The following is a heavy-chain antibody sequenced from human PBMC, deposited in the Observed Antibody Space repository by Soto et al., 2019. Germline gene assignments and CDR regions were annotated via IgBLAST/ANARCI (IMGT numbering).Heavy chain of an antibody. D-gene: IGHD5-12*01. CDR3: ARDPPPGDIVATPY. Sequence: EVQLVESGGGLVQPGGSLRLSCAASGFTVSSNYMSWVRQAPGKGLEWVSVIYSGGSTYYADSVKGRFTISRDNSKNTLYLQMNGLRAEDTAVYYCARDPPPGDIVATPYWGQGTLVTVSS. J-gene: IGHJ4*02. CDR2: IYSGGST. CDR1: GFTVSSNY. V-gene: IGHV3-66*01.